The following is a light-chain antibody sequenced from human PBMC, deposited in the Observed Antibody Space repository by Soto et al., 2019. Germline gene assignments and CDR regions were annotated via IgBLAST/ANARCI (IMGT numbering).Light chain of an antibody. CDR2: NNN. Sequence: QSVLTQPPSASGTPGQRVTISCSGSSSNIGTNTVNWYLQLPGTAPKLLIYNNNQRPSGVPERSSGSKSGTSASLAISGLQSEDEANYFCAAWDDSLNGFLLFGRGTKVTVL. V-gene: IGLV1-44*01. J-gene: IGLJ1*01. CDR3: AAWDDSLNGFLL. CDR1: SSNIGTNT.